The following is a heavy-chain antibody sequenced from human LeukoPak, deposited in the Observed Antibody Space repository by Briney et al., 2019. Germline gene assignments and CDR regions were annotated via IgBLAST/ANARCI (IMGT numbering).Heavy chain of an antibody. Sequence: ASVKVSCKASGYTFTGYYMHWVRQAPGQGLEWMGRINPNSGGTNYAQKFQGRVTMTRDTSISTAYMELSRLRSDDTAVYYCARDGGDYYGSSGYPSGNWFDPWGQGTLVTVSS. D-gene: IGHD3-22*01. CDR1: GYTFTGYY. CDR3: ARDGGDYYGSSGYPSGNWFDP. J-gene: IGHJ5*02. V-gene: IGHV1-2*06. CDR2: INPNSGGT.